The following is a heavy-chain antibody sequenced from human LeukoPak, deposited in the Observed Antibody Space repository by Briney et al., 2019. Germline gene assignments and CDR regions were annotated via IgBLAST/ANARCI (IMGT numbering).Heavy chain of an antibody. J-gene: IGHJ4*02. CDR2: IKRDGSEK. V-gene: IGHV3-7*01. CDR3: ARDGKYHYASSGYYFGY. CDR1: GFTFRSYW. Sequence: GGSLRLSCAASGFTFRSYWMRWVRQAPGRGREWGANIKRDGSEKYYVDSVKGKFTSSTDKAKNSMYLQMNSLRAEDTAAYYCARDGKYHYASSGYYFGYWGQGTLVTVSS. D-gene: IGHD3-22*01.